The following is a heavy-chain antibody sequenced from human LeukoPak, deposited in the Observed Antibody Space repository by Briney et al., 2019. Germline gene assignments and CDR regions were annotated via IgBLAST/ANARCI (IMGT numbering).Heavy chain of an antibody. V-gene: IGHV3-53*01. CDR3: ARNDRGAFDI. J-gene: IGHJ3*02. D-gene: IGHD3-22*01. CDR2: ISSGGNT. CDR1: GFTVSRNY. Sequence: GGSLRLSCAASGFTVSRNYMSWVGQAPGKGLEWVSVISSGGNTYYTDSVKGRFTISRDNSKNTLYLQMSSLRVEDTAVYHCARNDRGAFDIWGQGTMVTVSS.